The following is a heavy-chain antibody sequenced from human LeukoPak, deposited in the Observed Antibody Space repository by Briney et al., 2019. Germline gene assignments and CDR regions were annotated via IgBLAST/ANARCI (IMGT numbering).Heavy chain of an antibody. V-gene: IGHV3-73*01. J-gene: IGHJ5*02. CDR3: TRDSGTYNWLHP. D-gene: IGHD1-26*01. CDR1: GFTFSDSS. CDR2: MEKELNGYAT. Sequence: GGSLRLSCAASGFTFSDSSIHWVRQAPGKGLEWIGLMEKELNGYATAYAASVRGRFTISRDDSQNTAYLQMDSLKTEDTALYSCTRDSGTYNWLHPWGQGTLVTVSS.